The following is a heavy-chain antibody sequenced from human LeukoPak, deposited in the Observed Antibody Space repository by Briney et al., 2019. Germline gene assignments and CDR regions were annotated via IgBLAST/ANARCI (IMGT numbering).Heavy chain of an antibody. J-gene: IGHJ4*02. CDR3: AIASGLWPLDH. D-gene: IGHD2-21*01. Sequence: PGGSLRLSCAASGFTFSSYAMSWVRQAPGKCLEWVSTISGSGGSTYYADSVKGRFTISRDNSKNTLFLRVNSLRAEDTAVYYCAIASGLWPLDHWGQGTLVTVSS. CDR2: ISGSGGST. CDR1: GFTFSSYA. V-gene: IGHV3-23*01.